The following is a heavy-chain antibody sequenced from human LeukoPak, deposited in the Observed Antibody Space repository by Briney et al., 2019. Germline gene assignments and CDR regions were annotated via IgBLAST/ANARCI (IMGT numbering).Heavy chain of an antibody. V-gene: IGHV1-18*01. J-gene: IGHJ6*03. Sequence: GASVKVSCKASGYTFTSYGISWVRQAPGQGLEWMGWISAYNGNTNYAQKLQGRVTMTTDTSTSTAYMELRGLRSDDTAVYYCARDVRGVAGYYYYYYMDVWGKGTTVTISS. CDR1: GYTFTSYG. CDR3: ARDVRGVAGYYYYYYMDV. CDR2: ISAYNGNT. D-gene: IGHD3-10*02.